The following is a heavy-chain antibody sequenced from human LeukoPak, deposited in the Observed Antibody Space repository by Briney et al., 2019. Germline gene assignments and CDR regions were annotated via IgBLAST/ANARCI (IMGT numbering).Heavy chain of an antibody. Sequence: PSETLSLTCTVSGGSISSGDYYWSWIRQPPGKGLEWIGYIYSSGSTTYNPSLKSRISISVDTSKNQFSLKLSSVTAADTAVYYCARDGPKYCSSTSCYGTLDYWGQGTLVTVSS. D-gene: IGHD2-2*01. V-gene: IGHV4-30-4*01. CDR1: GGSISSGDYY. CDR3: ARDGPKYCSSTSCYGTLDY. J-gene: IGHJ4*02. CDR2: IYSSGST.